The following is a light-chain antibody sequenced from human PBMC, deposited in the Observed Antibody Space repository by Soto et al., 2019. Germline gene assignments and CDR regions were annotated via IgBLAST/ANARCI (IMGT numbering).Light chain of an antibody. CDR2: DNN. Sequence: QSVLTQPPSVSAATGQKVTISCSGSSSNIGNNYVSWYQQLPVTAPKLLIYDNNKRPSGIPDRFSGSKSGTSATLGITGLQYGDEGDYYCGTWDSSLSAGVFGGGTKLTVL. CDR1: SSNIGNNY. J-gene: IGLJ2*01. V-gene: IGLV1-51*01. CDR3: GTWDSSLSAGV.